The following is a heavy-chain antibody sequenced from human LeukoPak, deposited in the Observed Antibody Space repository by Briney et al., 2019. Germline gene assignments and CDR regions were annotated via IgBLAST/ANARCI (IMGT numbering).Heavy chain of an antibody. CDR3: ARDSASAGDYNYFYATDV. CDR1: GCTFSYYS. V-gene: IGHV3-48*02. CDR2: ISSSSNTI. D-gene: IGHD6-13*01. J-gene: IGHJ6*02. Sequence: GGSLRLSCAASGCTFSYYSMNWIRQAPGKGLEWVSYISSSSNTIYYAGSVKGRFTISRDNAKNSLYLQMNSLRDEDTAMYYCARDSASAGDYNYFYATDVWGQGTTVTVSS.